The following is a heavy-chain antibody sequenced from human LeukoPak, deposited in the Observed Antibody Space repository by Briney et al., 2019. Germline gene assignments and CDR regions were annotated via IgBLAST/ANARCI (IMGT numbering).Heavy chain of an antibody. CDR1: GFTFTTYS. D-gene: IGHD4-17*01. Sequence: PGGSLRPTCDASGFTFTTYSMTWVRQAPGKGLEWVSIISSGSSAIFSADALKGRFTISRDDAKNLLYLDMNSLRAEDTAVYYCARGHTAVTRHFDFWGQGTLVTVSS. CDR3: ARGHTAVTRHFDF. CDR2: ISSGSSAI. V-gene: IGHV3-21*01. J-gene: IGHJ4*02.